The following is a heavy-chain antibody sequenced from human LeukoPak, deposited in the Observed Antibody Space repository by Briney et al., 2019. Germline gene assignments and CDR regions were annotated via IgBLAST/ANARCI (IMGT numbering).Heavy chain of an antibody. CDR2: INWNSGSI. V-gene: IGHV3-9*01. D-gene: IGHD3-22*01. CDR3: VRDDDRPDNGLDY. Sequence: GRSLRLSCAASGFTFDDYAMHWVRQAPGKGLEWVSGINWNSGSIGYADSVKGRFTISRDNSKNTLYLQMNSLRAEDAAVYYCVRDDDRPDNGLDYWGQGTLVTVSS. CDR1: GFTFDDYA. J-gene: IGHJ4*02.